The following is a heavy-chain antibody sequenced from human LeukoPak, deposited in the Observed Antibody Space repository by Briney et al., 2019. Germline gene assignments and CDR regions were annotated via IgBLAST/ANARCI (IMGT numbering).Heavy chain of an antibody. CDR1: GYTLTELS. D-gene: IGHD6-19*01. CDR3: ARGWQSSGWYVY. V-gene: IGHV1-24*01. CDR2: FDPEDGET. Sequence: ASVKVSCKVSGYTLTELSMHWVRQAPGKGLEWMGGFDPEDGETIYAQKFQGRVTMTEDTSTDTAYMELSSLRSEDTAVYYCARGWQSSGWYVYWGQGTLVTVSS. J-gene: IGHJ4*02.